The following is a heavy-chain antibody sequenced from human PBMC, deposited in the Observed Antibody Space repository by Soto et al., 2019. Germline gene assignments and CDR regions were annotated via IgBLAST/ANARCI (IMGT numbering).Heavy chain of an antibody. J-gene: IGHJ4*02. V-gene: IGHV1-69*17. CDR3: ARIKLARLDH. CDR2: INTASQLS. Sequence: QGVLLQSGTEVKSPGSSVKFSCKASGVPFNGYGFAWMRQARGRGLEWVGGINTASQLSNYEQSLQGRVTITADTSTTTAYMKLSGLTSEDTAVYYCARIKLARLDHWGQGTLVTVSS. CDR1: GVPFNGYG.